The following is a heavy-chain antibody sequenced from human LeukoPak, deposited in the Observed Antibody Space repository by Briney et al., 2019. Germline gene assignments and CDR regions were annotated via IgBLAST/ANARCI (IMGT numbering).Heavy chain of an antibody. J-gene: IGHJ4*02. V-gene: IGHV1-2*02. CDR3: ARDRIAPAGSIIDY. CDR1: GYTFTNYG. Sequence: ASVKVSCKAPGYTFTNYGIFWVRQAPGQGLEWMGWIDPSSGGTNSAQKFQGRVTMAGDTSITTVYMELSSLTSDDTAIYFCARDRIAPAGSIIDYWGQGTLVTVSS. CDR2: IDPSSGGT. D-gene: IGHD6-13*01.